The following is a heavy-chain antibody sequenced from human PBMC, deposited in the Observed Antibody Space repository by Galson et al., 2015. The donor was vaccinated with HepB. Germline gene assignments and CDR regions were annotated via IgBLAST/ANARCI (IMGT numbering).Heavy chain of an antibody. CDR3: ARDGRRFCRSTNCLGPFDN. V-gene: IGHV3-30-3*01. CDR1: ESTFDSYA. J-gene: IGHJ4*02. D-gene: IGHD2-2*01. CDR2: ISLDGGIK. Sequence: SLRLSCAGSESTFDSYAMHWVRQAPGKGLEWVAVISLDGGIKSYADSVKGRFTISRDNSNKTLYLQMNSLTGEDTAVYYCARDGRRFCRSTNCLGPFDNWGRGTLVTVSS.